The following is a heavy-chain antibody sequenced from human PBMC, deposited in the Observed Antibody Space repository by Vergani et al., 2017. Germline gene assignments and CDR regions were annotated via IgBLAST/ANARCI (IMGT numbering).Heavy chain of an antibody. Sequence: QLQLQESGPGLVKPSETLSLTCTVSGGSISSLSHYWGWVRQPPGKGLEWIGSIYYSGSTYYNPSLKSRVTISVDTSKNQFSLKLSSVTAADTAVYYCARHLAYCGGDCYPYYYGMDVWGQGTTVTVSS. V-gene: IGHV4-39*01. J-gene: IGHJ6*02. CDR3: ARHLAYCGGDCYPYYYGMDV. CDR1: GGSISSLSHY. CDR2: IYYSGST. D-gene: IGHD2-21*02.